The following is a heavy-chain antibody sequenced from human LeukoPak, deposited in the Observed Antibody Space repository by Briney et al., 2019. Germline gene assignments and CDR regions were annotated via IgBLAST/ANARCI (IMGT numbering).Heavy chain of an antibody. J-gene: IGHJ5*02. D-gene: IGHD3-10*01. CDR1: GGSISSYY. CDR2: IYTSGST. V-gene: IGHV4-4*07. CDR3: ARDGWDYDPGTYYTFDP. Sequence: TSETLSLTCTVSGGSISSYYWSWIRQPAGKGLEWIGRIYTSGSTNYNPSLKSRVTMSVDTSKNQFSLKLSSVTAADTAVYYCARDGWDYDPGTYYTFDPWGQGTLVTVSS.